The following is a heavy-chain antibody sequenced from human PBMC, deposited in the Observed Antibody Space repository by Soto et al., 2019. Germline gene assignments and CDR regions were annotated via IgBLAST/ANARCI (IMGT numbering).Heavy chain of an antibody. CDR1: GGSISSYY. V-gene: IGHV4-59*08. J-gene: IGHJ6*02. CDR2: IYYSGST. Sequence: QVQLQESGPGLVKPSETLSLTCTVSGGSISSYYWSWIRQPPGKGLEWIGYIYYSGSTNYNPSLTSRVTISVDTSTNLFSLKRSSVTAADTAVYYCARHYYDSSGYRFYYYYYYGMDVWGQGTTVTVSS. CDR3: ARHYYDSSGYRFYYYYYYGMDV. D-gene: IGHD3-22*01.